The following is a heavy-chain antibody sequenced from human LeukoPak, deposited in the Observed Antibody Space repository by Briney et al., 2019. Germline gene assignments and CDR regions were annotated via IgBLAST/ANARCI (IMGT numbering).Heavy chain of an antibody. J-gene: IGHJ4*02. CDR2: IKQDGSEK. D-gene: IGHD3-10*01. V-gene: IGHV3-7*01. CDR3: ARERLSIWFHNFDY. CDR1: GFTFSSYW. Sequence: GGPLRLSCAASGFTFSSYWMSWVRQAPGRGLEWVANIKQDGSEKYYVDSVKGRFTISRDNAKNSLYLQMNSLRAEDTAVYYCARERLSIWFHNFDYWGQGTLVTASS.